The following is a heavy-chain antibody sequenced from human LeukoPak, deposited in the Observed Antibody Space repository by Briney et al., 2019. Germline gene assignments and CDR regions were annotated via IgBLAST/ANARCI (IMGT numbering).Heavy chain of an antibody. CDR1: GFTFSSYG. CDR3: AKDWVAYCGGDCYSDY. CDR2: ISYDGSNK. Sequence: LPGGSLRLSCAASGFTFSSYGMHWVRQAPGKGLEWVAVISYDGSNKYYADSVKGRFTISRDNSKNTLYLQMNSLRAEDTAVYYCAKDWVAYCGGDCYSDYWGQGTLVTVSS. J-gene: IGHJ4*02. D-gene: IGHD2-21*02. V-gene: IGHV3-30*18.